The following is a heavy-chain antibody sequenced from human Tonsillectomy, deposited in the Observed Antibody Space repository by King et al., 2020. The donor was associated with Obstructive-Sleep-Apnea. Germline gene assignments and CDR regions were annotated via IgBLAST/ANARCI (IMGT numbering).Heavy chain of an antibody. D-gene: IGHD5-18*01. CDR3: ASSAGALKSRIQLWPSPFDY. CDR2: ISHSGST. J-gene: IGHJ4*02. V-gene: IGHV4-4*02. CDR1: GGSISNHHW. Sequence: LQLQESGPGLVKPSGTLSLTCVVSGGSISNHHWWSWVRQPPGKGLEWIGEISHSGSTNYNPSLKSRLTISVDKSKNQFSLRLSPVTAADTAVYYCASSAGALKSRIQLWPSPFDYWGQGTLVTVSS.